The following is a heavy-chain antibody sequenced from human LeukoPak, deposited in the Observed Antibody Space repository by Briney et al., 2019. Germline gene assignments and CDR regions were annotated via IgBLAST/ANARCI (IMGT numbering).Heavy chain of an antibody. CDR1: GFTFSSYS. V-gene: IGHV3-21*01. Sequence: PGGSLRLSCAASGFTFSSYSMNWVRQAPGKGLEWVSSISSISSYIYYADSVKGRFTISRDNAKNSLYLQMNSLRAEDTAVYYCAPYVVTATSVPWGQGTLVTVSS. CDR2: ISSISSYI. CDR3: APYVVTATSVP. D-gene: IGHD2-21*02. J-gene: IGHJ5*02.